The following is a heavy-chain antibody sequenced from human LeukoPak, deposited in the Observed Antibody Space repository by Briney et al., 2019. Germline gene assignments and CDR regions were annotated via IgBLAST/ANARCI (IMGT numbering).Heavy chain of an antibody. Sequence: GGSLRLSCAASGFTFSNYGLHWVRQAPGKGLEWVSAISGSGGSTYYADSVKGRFTISRDNSKNTLYLQMNSLRAEDTAVYYCAKGIRYFDSYWGQGTLVTVSS. D-gene: IGHD3-9*01. CDR1: GFTFSNYG. CDR2: ISGSGGST. CDR3: AKGIRYFDSY. J-gene: IGHJ4*02. V-gene: IGHV3-23*01.